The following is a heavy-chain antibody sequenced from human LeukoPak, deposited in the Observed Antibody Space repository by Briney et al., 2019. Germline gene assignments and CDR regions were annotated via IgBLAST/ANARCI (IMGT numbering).Heavy chain of an antibody. D-gene: IGHD5-24*01. CDR2: IYSSEFT. CDR1: GGSFDNSYC. CDR3: ARGSDDYKLGNY. J-gene: IGHJ4*02. V-gene: IGHV4-39*01. Sequence: PSETLSLTCTVSGGSFDNSYCWTWVRQPPGKGPEWIATIYSSEFTYYNPSLRSRVTISGDRSKNLFSLRLSSVTAADTAAYYCARGSDDYKLGNYWGQGTLVTVSS.